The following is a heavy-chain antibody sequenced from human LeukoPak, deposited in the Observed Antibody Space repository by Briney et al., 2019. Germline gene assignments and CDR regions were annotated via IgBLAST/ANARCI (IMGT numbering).Heavy chain of an antibody. V-gene: IGHV4-38-2*01. CDR1: GYSISSGYY. CDR2: IYHSGST. CDR3: ATYWDIVVVPAAMEAFGI. D-gene: IGHD2-2*01. J-gene: IGHJ3*02. Sequence: SETLSLTCAVSGYSISSGYYWGWIRQPPGKGLEWIGSIYHSGSTYYNPSLKSRVTISVDTSKNQFSLKLSSVTAADTAVYYCATYWDIVVVPAAMEAFGIWGQGTMVTVSS.